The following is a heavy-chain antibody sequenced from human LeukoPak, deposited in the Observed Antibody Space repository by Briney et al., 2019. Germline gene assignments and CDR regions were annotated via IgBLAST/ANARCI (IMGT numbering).Heavy chain of an antibody. J-gene: IGHJ5*02. D-gene: IGHD3-3*01. CDR3: ARAFESRNDFWSGFRMNWFDP. V-gene: IGHV4-4*09. Sequence: SETLSLTCTVSGGSISSYYWSWIRQPPGKGLEWIGYIYTSGSTNYNPSLKSRVTISVDTSKNQFSLKLSSVTAADTAVYYCARAFESRNDFWSGFRMNWFDPWGQGTLVTVSS. CDR2: IYTSGST. CDR1: GGSISSYY.